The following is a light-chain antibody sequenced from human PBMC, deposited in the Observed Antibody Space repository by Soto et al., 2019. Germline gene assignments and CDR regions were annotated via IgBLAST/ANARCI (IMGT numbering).Light chain of an antibody. CDR3: SSYAGSNNYV. J-gene: IGLJ1*01. V-gene: IGLV2-8*01. CDR1: SRDVGGYNY. Sequence: QSVLTQPPSASGSPGQSVTISCPGTSRDVGGYNYLSWDQQNLGKAPKLMIHELSKRPSGVPDRCSASRSLNTASLTVSGLQAEDEADSYCSSYAGSNNYVFGTGTKVTVL. CDR2: ELS.